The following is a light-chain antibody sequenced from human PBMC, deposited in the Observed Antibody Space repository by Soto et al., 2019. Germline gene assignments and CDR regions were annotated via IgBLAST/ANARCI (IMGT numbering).Light chain of an antibody. J-gene: IGLJ2*01. CDR3: QSYNSTDLI. Sequence: NFMLTQPHSVSESPGKTVTISCTRSSGSIVSSYVQWYQQRPGSSPTTVIYEDDRRPSGVPDRFSGSIDGPSNSASLTISGLKTEDEADYYCQSYNSTDLIFGGGTKLTVL. CDR1: SGSIVSSY. V-gene: IGLV6-57*01. CDR2: EDD.